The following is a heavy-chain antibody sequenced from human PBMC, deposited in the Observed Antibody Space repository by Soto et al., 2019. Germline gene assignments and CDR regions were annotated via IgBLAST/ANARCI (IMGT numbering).Heavy chain of an antibody. CDR3: AKTWGYGSDAFDI. Sequence: PGGSLRLSCAASGFTFDDYAMHWVRQAPGKGLEWVSGISWNSGSIGYADSVKGRFTISRDNAKNSLYLQMNSLRAEDTALYYCAKTWGYGSDAFDIWGQGTMVTVSS. D-gene: IGHD5-12*01. CDR1: GFTFDDYA. CDR2: ISWNSGSI. J-gene: IGHJ3*02. V-gene: IGHV3-9*01.